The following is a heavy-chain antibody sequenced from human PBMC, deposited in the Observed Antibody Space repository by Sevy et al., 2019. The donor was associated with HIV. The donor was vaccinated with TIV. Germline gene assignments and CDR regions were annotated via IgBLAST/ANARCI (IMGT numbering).Heavy chain of an antibody. CDR3: AREGGDYDILTGYSPRYGMDV. Sequence: SETLSLTCVVYGGSFSGYFWSWIRQPPGKGLEWIGEVNHSGSTNYSPSLKSRVSISVDTSKNQFYLKLSSVTAADTAVYYCAREGGDYDILTGYSPRYGMDVWGQGTTVTVSS. V-gene: IGHV4-34*01. D-gene: IGHD3-9*01. CDR2: VNHSGST. J-gene: IGHJ6*02. CDR1: GGSFSGYF.